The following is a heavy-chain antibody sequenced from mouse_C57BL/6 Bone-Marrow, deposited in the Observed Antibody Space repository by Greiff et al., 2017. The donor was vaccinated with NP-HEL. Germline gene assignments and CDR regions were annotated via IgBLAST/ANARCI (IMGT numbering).Heavy chain of an antibody. CDR2: INSDGGST. CDR3: ARHGERRGWYFDV. V-gene: IGHV5-2*01. Sequence: DVMLVESGGGLVQPGESLKLSCESNEYEFPSHDMSWVRKTPEKRLALVAAINSDGGSTYYPDTMERRFIISRDNTKKTLYLQMSSLRSEDTALYYCARHGERRGWYFDVWGTGTTVTVSS. J-gene: IGHJ1*03. CDR1: EYEFPSHD.